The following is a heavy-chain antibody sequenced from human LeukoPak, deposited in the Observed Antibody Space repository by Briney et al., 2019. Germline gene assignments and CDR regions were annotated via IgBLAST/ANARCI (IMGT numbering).Heavy chain of an antibody. CDR1: VFNLRRYE. Sequence: GLSLRLSCAASVFNLRRYEMHWVRQAPGKGLEWVSFLSSSGTTPYYTDSVKGRFTISRDNSKNTLYLQMNSVRAEDTAVYYCAKGLLYSSDLDTFDIWGQGTMVTVSS. CDR3: AKGLLYSSDLDTFDI. D-gene: IGHD6-25*01. CDR2: LSSSGTTP. J-gene: IGHJ3*02. V-gene: IGHV3-48*03.